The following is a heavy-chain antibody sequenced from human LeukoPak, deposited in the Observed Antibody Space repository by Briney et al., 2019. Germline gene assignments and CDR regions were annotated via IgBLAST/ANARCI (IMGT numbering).Heavy chain of an antibody. V-gene: IGHV1-46*01. CDR1: GYTFTSYY. J-gene: IGHJ4*02. CDR3: ARYDFDWLQFDY. CDR2: INPSGGST. D-gene: IGHD3-9*01. Sequence: ASVKVSCKASGYTFTSYYMHWVRQAPGQGLEWMGIINPSGGSTSYALKFQGRVTMTRDTSTSTVYMELSSLRSEDTAVYYCARYDFDWLQFDYWGQGTLVTVSS.